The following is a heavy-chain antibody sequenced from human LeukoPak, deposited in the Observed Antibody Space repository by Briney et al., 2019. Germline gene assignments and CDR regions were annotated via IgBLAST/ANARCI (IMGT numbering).Heavy chain of an antibody. V-gene: IGHV3-23*01. J-gene: IGHJ4*02. Sequence: PGGTLRLSCAASGFTFSSYGMSWVRQAPGKGLEWVSAISGSGGSTYYADSVKGRFIISRDNSKNTLYLQMNSLRAEDTAVYYCAKDGGIAAAGNYFDYWGQGTLVTVSS. CDR2: ISGSGGST. CDR3: AKDGGIAAAGNYFDY. CDR1: GFTFSSYG. D-gene: IGHD6-13*01.